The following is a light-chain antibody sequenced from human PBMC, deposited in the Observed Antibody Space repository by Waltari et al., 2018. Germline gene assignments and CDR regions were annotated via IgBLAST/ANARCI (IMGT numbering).Light chain of an antibody. V-gene: IGLV1-44*01. CDR2: SNN. Sequence: QSVLTQPPSASGTPGQGVTISCSGSRSNIGSNPVNWYQHLPGTAPKVLIQSNNQRPSGVPDRFSGSKSGTSASLAVSGLQSEDEGDYYCATWDDSLNGVVFGGGTKLTVL. J-gene: IGLJ2*01. CDR1: RSNIGSNP. CDR3: ATWDDSLNGVV.